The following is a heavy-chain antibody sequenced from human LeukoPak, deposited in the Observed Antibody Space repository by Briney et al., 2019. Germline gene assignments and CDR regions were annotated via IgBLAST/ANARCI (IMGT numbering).Heavy chain of an antibody. V-gene: IGHV3-23*01. CDR3: AKGRRDCTNGVCSIGYYFDY. D-gene: IGHD2-8*01. CDR1: GFTFSSYS. J-gene: IGHJ4*02. Sequence: GGSLRLSCAASGFTFSSYSMNWVRQAPGKGLEWVSAISGSGGSTYYADSVKGRFTISRDNSKNTLYLQMNSLRAEDTAVYYCAKGRRDCTNGVCSIGYYFDYWGQGTLVTVSS. CDR2: ISGSGGST.